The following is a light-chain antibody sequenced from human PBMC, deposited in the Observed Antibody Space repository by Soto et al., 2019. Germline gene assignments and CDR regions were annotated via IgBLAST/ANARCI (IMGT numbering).Light chain of an antibody. CDR1: QSVLYSSNNMNY. J-gene: IGKJ2*03. Sequence: DTVMTQSPDSLAVSLGERATINCKSSQSVLYSSNNMNYLSWYQQKPGQPPKLLIYWASTRESGVPDRFSGSGSGTDFTLTISSVQAEDVAVYYCLQHYNTPPYSFGQGTKLDIK. CDR2: WAS. V-gene: IGKV4-1*01. CDR3: LQHYNTPPYS.